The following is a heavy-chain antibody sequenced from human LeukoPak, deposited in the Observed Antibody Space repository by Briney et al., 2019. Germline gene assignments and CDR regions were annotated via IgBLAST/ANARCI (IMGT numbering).Heavy chain of an antibody. CDR2: MDPKSGNT. Sequence: GASVKVSCKASEYTFTTYDINWVRQATGQGLEWMGWMDPKSGNTGYAQKFQGRVTMTRNTSISTAHMELSSLRSEDTAVYYCARRNSAQRPPRTMDVWGQGTTVTVSS. V-gene: IGHV1-8*01. D-gene: IGHD6-25*01. CDR3: ARRNSAQRPPRTMDV. J-gene: IGHJ6*02. CDR1: EYTFTTYD.